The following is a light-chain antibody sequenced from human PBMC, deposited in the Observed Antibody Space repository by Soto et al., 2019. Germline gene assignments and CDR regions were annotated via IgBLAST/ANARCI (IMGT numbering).Light chain of an antibody. V-gene: IGLV2-23*02. CDR2: EVS. Sequence: QSALTQPASVSGSPGQSITISCTGTSSDVGNYNLVSWYQQHPGKAPKLLIYEVSQRPSGVSDRFSGSKSGNTASLTISGLQAEDEADYYCCSYAGSGLGVFGGGTQLTVL. CDR3: CSYAGSGLGV. J-gene: IGLJ2*01. CDR1: SSDVGNYNL.